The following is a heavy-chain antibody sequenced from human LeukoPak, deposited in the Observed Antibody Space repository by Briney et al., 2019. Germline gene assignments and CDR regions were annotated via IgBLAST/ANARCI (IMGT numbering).Heavy chain of an antibody. V-gene: IGHV3-21*01. CDR1: GFTFSSYS. J-gene: IGHJ4*02. CDR2: ISSSSSYI. Sequence: GGSLRLSCAASGFTFSSYSMNWVRQAPGKGLEWVSSISSSSSYIYYADSVKGRFTISRDNAKSSLYLQMNSLRAEDTAVYYCARMGDYYDSSGYYYIGFDYWGQGTLVTVSS. D-gene: IGHD3-22*01. CDR3: ARMGDYYDSSGYYYIGFDY.